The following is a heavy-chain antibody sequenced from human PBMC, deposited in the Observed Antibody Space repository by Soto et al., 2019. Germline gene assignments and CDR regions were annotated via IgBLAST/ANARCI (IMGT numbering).Heavy chain of an antibody. D-gene: IGHD3-10*01. V-gene: IGHV4-59*01. CDR2: IYYSGST. Sequence: QVQLQESGPGLVKPSETLSLTCIVSGASISNYFWNWIRQSPGRGLEWIGYIYYSGSTSYNPSLKSRITISVDTSKRQFSLKLSSVPAADTAVYYCAASGSSGQFEHWDQGTLVTVSS. J-gene: IGHJ4*02. CDR3: AASGSSGQFEH. CDR1: GASISNYF.